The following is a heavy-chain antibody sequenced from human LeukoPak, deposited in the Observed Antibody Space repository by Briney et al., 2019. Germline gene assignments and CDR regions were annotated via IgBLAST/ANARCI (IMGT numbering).Heavy chain of an antibody. J-gene: IGHJ6*04. V-gene: IGHV3-48*01. CDR2: ISSSSSTI. D-gene: IGHD3-3*01. CDR1: GFSFSKYI. Sequence: PGGSLRLSCAASGFSFSKYIMNWVRQAPGKGVEWVSYISSSSSTIFYADSVQGLFTISRDNDKNSLHPQMNSLRAEDTAVYYCAGGFPGGVWGKGTTVTVSS. CDR3: AGGFPGGV.